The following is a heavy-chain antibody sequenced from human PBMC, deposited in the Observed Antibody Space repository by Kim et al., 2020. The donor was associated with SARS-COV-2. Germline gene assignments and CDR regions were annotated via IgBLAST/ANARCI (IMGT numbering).Heavy chain of an antibody. CDR3: ASIVGATYYYYYGMDV. Sequence: SETLSLTCTVSGGSISSSSYYWGWIRQPPGKGLEWIGSIYYSGSTYYNPSLKSRVTISVDTSKNQFSLKLSSVTAADTAVYYCASIVGATYYYYYGMDVWGQGTTVTVSS. V-gene: IGHV4-39*01. J-gene: IGHJ6*02. D-gene: IGHD1-26*01. CDR2: IYYSGST. CDR1: GGSISSSSYY.